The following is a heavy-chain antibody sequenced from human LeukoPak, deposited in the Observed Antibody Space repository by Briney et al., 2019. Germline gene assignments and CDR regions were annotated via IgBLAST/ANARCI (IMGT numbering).Heavy chain of an antibody. CDR3: ARAPSVGANAHNWFDP. V-gene: IGHV1-2*02. J-gene: IGHJ5*02. CDR2: INPNSGGT. D-gene: IGHD1-1*01. CDR1: GYTFTGYY. Sequence: ASVKVSCKASGYTFTGYYMHWVRQAPGQGLEWMGWINPNSGGTNYAQKFQGRVTMTRDTSISTAYMELSSLRSEDTAVYYCARAPSVGANAHNWFDPWGQGTLVTVSS.